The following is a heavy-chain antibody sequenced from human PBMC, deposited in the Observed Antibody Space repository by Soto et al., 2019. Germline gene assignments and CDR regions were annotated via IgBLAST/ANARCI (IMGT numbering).Heavy chain of an antibody. J-gene: IGHJ4*02. CDR3: ARDKITGLFDY. V-gene: IGHV4-34*01. CDR1: GGSFSGYY. Sequence: QVQLQQWGAGLLKPSETLSLTCAVYGGSFSGYYWTWIRQPPGTGLEWIGEINHSESTNYNPSLKSRVTISVDTSKNQFSMKMTSVTAADTAVYYCARDKITGLFDYWSQGTLVTVSS. CDR2: INHSEST. D-gene: IGHD2-8*02.